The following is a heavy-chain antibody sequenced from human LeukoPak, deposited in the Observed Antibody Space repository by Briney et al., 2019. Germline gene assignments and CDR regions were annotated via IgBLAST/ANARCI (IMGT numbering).Heavy chain of an antibody. CDR1: GVSISSGCYY. CDR3: ATVMFGELFPYFDY. Sequence: SETLSLPCTVSGVSISSGCYYWSWIRQHPGTGLECIGYIYYSGSTYHNPSVKSPVTISVDTSKNQFSFKLSSVTAADTAVYYCATVMFGELFPYFDYWGQGTLVTVSS. V-gene: IGHV4-31*01. D-gene: IGHD3-10*02. J-gene: IGHJ4*02. CDR2: IYYSGST.